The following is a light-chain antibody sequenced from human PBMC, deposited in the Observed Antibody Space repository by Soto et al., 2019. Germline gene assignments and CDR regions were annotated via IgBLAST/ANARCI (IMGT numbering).Light chain of an antibody. Sequence: EIVSTHSAGTLSLSPLERATLSFRASQSVSSDYLAWYQQKPGQAPRLLIYGASNRATGIPDRFSGSGSGTDFTLTISRLEPEDFAVYYCQQYGSSPITFGQGTRLEI. CDR3: QQYGSSPIT. CDR1: QSVSSDY. J-gene: IGKJ5*01. CDR2: GAS. V-gene: IGKV3-20*01.